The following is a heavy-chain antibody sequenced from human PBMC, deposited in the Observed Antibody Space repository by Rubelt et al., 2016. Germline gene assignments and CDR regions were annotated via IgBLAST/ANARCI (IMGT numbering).Heavy chain of an antibody. J-gene: IGHJ5*02. CDR3: ARVRRDAYVNWFDP. Sequence: QVQLQESGPGLVKPSQTLSLTCAVSGGSISSGGYSWSWIRQPPGKGLEWIWYIYYSGVTYYNPSPKGRVTISVDTSKNQFSLKLSSVTAADTAVYYCARVRRDAYVNWFDPWGQGTLVTVSS. D-gene: IGHD5-24*01. V-gene: IGHV4-30-4*07. CDR2: IYYSGVT. CDR1: GGSISSGGYS.